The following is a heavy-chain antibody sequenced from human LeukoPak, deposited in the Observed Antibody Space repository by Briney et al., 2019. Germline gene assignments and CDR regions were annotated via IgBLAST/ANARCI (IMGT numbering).Heavy chain of an antibody. CDR3: AKGTGSGYYFGY. CDR2: ISYDGSNK. CDR1: GFTFSSYG. Sequence: QPGGSLRLSCAASGFTFSSYGMHWVRQAPGKGLEWVAVISYDGSNKYYADSVKGRFTISRDNSKNTLYLQMNSLRAEDTAVYYCAKGTGSGYYFGYWGQGTLVTVSS. J-gene: IGHJ4*02. V-gene: IGHV3-30*18. D-gene: IGHD3-22*01.